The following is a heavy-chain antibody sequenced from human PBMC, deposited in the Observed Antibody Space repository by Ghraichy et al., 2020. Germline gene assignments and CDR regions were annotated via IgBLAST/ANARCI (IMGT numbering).Heavy chain of an antibody. V-gene: IGHV3-72*01. CDR1: GFTFSDHY. CDR2: TRNKANSYTT. Sequence: GGSLRLSCAASGFTFSDHYMDWVRQAPGKGLEWVGRTRNKANSYTTEYAASVKGRFTISRDDSKNSLYLQMNSLKTEDTAVYYCARGDYYDSSGYPHDAFDIWGQGTMVTVSS. CDR3: ARGDYYDSSGYPHDAFDI. D-gene: IGHD3-22*01. J-gene: IGHJ3*02.